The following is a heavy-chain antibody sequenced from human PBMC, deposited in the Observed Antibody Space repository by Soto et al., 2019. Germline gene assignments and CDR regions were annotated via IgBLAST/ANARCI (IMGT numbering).Heavy chain of an antibody. CDR1: GHRFNTDDG. D-gene: IGHD2-21*02. V-gene: IGHV1-18*01. CDR3: ARDVGLTAQACFDP. CDR2: ISTYTGHT. Sequence: QVHLVQSGAEVKNPGDSVKVSCKASGHRFNTDDGISWVRQAPGQGLEWMAWISTYTGHTNYAQKLQGRVTIISDTTTSTVHMELRSLTSDDTAYYYCARDVGLTAQACFDPWGQGTLVTVSS. J-gene: IGHJ5*02.